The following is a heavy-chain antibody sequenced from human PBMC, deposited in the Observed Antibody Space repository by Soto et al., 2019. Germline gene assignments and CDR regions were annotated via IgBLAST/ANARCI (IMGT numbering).Heavy chain of an antibody. CDR3: ARGEGYCSSTSCHRTNFDY. V-gene: IGHV1-3*01. J-gene: IGHJ4*02. D-gene: IGHD2-2*01. Sequence: ASVKVSCKASGYTFTSYGISWVRQAPGQRLEWMGWINAGNGNTKYSQKFQGRVTITRDTSASTAYMELSSLRSEDTAVYYCARGEGYCSSTSCHRTNFDYWGQGTLVTVSS. CDR1: GYTFTSYG. CDR2: INAGNGNT.